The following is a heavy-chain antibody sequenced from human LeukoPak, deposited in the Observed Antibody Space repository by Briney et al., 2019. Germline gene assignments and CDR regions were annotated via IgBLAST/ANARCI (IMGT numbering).Heavy chain of an antibody. J-gene: IGHJ4*02. D-gene: IGHD6-13*01. CDR3: ARAFSRIAAAGEADY. CDR2: ISSSSSYI. V-gene: IGHV3-21*01. CDR1: GFTFSSYS. Sequence: GGSLRLSCAASGFTFSSYSMNWVRQAPGKGLEWVSSISSSSSYIYYAVSVKGRLTISRDNAKNSLYLQMNSLRAEDTAVYYCARAFSRIAAAGEADYWGQGTLVTVSS.